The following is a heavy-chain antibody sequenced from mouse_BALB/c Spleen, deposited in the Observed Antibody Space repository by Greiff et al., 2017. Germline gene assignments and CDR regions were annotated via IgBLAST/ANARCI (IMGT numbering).Heavy chain of an antibody. CDR2: INPSTGYT. V-gene: IGHV1-7*01. CDR1: GYTFTSYW. J-gene: IGHJ3*01. Sequence: QVQLKQSGAELAKPGASVKMSCKASGYTFTSYWMHWVKQRPGQGLEWIGYINPSTGYTEYNQKFKDKATLTADKSSSTAYMQLSSLTSEDSAVYYCARSAMITTGFAYWGQGTLVTVSA. D-gene: IGHD2-4*01. CDR3: ARSAMITTGFAY.